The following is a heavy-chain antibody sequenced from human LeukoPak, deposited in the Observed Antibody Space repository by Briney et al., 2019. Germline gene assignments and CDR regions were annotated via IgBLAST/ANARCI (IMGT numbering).Heavy chain of an antibody. Sequence: PSETLSLTCTVSGGSMSSTTDSWGWIRQPPGKGLEWIGSIYYSGSTYYNPSLKSRVILSVDTSKNQFSLKLSSVTAADTAVYYCARADYHGSGSYKPFDPWGRGTLVTVSS. J-gene: IGHJ5*02. D-gene: IGHD3-10*01. V-gene: IGHV4-39*01. CDR2: IYYSGST. CDR3: ARADYHGSGSYKPFDP. CDR1: GGSMSSTTDS.